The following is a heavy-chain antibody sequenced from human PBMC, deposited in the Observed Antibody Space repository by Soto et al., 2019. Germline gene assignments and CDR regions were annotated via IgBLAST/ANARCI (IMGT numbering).Heavy chain of an antibody. CDR1: GGTFSSYT. CDR3: ASDEVYCSGVSCYSISFDY. CDR2: IIPILGIA. Sequence: QVQLVQSGAEVKKPGSSVKVSCKASGGTFSSYTISWVRQAPGQGLEWMGRIIPILGIANYAHKFQGRVTITADKSTSTAYMELSSLISEDTAVYYCASDEVYCSGVSCYSISFDYWGQGTLVTVSS. D-gene: IGHD2-15*01. J-gene: IGHJ4*02. V-gene: IGHV1-69*02.